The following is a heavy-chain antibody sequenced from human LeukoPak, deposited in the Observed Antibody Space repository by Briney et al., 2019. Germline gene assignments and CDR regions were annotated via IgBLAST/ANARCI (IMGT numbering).Heavy chain of an antibody. Sequence: ASLKVSCKASGYTFTGYYMHWVRQAPGQGLEWMGWINPNSGGTYYAQRFQGRVTMTRDTSITTAYMELSRLRSDDSAVYYCARKGSSFDYWGQGTLVTVSS. CDR1: GYTFTGYY. CDR3: ARKGSSFDY. V-gene: IGHV1-2*02. CDR2: INPNSGGT. D-gene: IGHD6-6*01. J-gene: IGHJ4*02.